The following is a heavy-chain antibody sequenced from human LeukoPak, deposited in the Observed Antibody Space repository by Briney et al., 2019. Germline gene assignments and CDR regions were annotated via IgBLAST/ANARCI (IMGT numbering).Heavy chain of an antibody. V-gene: IGHV5-51*01. CDR3: ARQTAVAGTTGHFDY. J-gene: IGHJ4*02. D-gene: IGHD6-19*01. Sequence: GAALEISWKGSGCRFTSYWIGWVRQLAGKGLEWMGIIYPGDSDTRYSPSFQGQVTISADKTISTAYLQRSSLKDSHTAMYYCARQTAVAGTTGHFDYWGQGTLVTVSS. CDR2: IYPGDSDT. CDR1: GCRFTSYW.